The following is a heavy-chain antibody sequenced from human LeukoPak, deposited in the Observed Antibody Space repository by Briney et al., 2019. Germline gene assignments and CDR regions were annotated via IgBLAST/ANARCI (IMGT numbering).Heavy chain of an antibody. V-gene: IGHV3-23*01. CDR1: GFTFIDFA. CDR2: ISGSGGST. J-gene: IGHJ4*02. Sequence: GGSLRLSCAASGFTFIDFAMHWVRQAPGKGLEWVSAISGSGGSTYNTDSVKGRFTISRDHSKNTLYLEMNSLRAEDTAVYYCAKNARYFDWLPGDYFDYWGQGILVTVSS. CDR3: AKNARYFDWLPGDYFDY. D-gene: IGHD3-9*01.